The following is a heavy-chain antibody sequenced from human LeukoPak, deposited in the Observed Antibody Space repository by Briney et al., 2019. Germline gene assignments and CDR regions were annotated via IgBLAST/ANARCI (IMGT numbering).Heavy chain of an antibody. Sequence: GGSLRLSCAASGFTVSGTHMSWGRQAPGKGLEWVSSMYTGRTTYYADSVTGRFTGSRDTSRNTLFLHMNTLGAEDTGVYYCAKDEATSGGGLALWGQGTLVIVS. J-gene: IGHJ1*01. CDR2: MYTGRTT. V-gene: IGHV3-53*01. D-gene: IGHD3-16*01. CDR1: GFTVSGTH. CDR3: AKDEATSGGGLAL.